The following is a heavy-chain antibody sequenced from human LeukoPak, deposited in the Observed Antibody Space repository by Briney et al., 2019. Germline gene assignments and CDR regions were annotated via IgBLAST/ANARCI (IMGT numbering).Heavy chain of an antibody. CDR1: GFTFSSYA. V-gene: IGHV3-23*01. D-gene: IGHD3-10*01. Sequence: PGGSLRLSCAASGFTFSSYAMSWVRHAPGKGLEWVSAISGSGGSTYYADSVKGRFTISRDNSKNTLYLQMNSLRAEDTAVYYCAKDLVLWFGELLSSWGQGTLVTVSS. J-gene: IGHJ5*02. CDR3: AKDLVLWFGELLSS. CDR2: ISGSGGST.